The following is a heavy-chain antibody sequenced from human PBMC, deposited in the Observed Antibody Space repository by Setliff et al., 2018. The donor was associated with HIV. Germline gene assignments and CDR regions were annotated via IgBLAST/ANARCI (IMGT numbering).Heavy chain of an antibody. D-gene: IGHD6-25*01. V-gene: IGHV3-66*02. CDR2: IYSDGST. J-gene: IGHJ4*02. Sequence: GSQLSCTASGFSVSSSYMAWVRQAPGKGLEWVSTIYSDGSTYHRDSVKGRFTLSRDNSKNTVYLQVGSLRPDDTAMYYCARSRPYNSALDYWGQGTLVTVSS. CDR1: GFSVSSSY. CDR3: ARSRPYNSALDY.